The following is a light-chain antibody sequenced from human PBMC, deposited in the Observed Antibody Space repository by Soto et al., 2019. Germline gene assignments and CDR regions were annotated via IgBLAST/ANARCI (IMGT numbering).Light chain of an antibody. CDR1: KSDIGVYDF. CDR2: EVV. V-gene: IGLV2-8*01. Sequence: QSVLTQPPSASGSPGQSVTISCTGTKSDIGVYDFVSWYQHRPGKAPRLIIYEVVQRPSGVPDRFSGSKSGNTASLTVSGLQAADEADYFCKSYAGSNTYVFGSGTNVTVL. CDR3: KSYAGSNTYV. J-gene: IGLJ1*01.